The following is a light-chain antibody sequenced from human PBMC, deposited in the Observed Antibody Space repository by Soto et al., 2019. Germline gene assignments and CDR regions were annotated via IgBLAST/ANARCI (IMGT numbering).Light chain of an antibody. CDR2: GAS. CDR1: QSVSSNY. Sequence: ALTQSPGTLSSSPGERATPSCRASQSVSSNYLAWYQQKPGQAPRLLIYGASSRATGIPDRFSGSGSGTDFTLTIDSLESEDFAVYFCQQYGVLPWTFGQGTKVEN. CDR3: QQYGVLPWT. V-gene: IGKV3-20*01. J-gene: IGKJ1*01.